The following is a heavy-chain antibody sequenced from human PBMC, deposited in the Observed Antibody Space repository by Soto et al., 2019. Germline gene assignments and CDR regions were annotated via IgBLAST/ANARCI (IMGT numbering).Heavy chain of an antibody. J-gene: IGHJ4*02. CDR3: ARRHYYGSD. CDR1: GFSVSSNY. Sequence: EVQLVESGGGLVQPGGSLRLSCAASGFSVSSNYMYWVRQAPGKGLECVSLIYSGGSTDHADSVKDRFTISRDNSKNTLYLPMNSLRAEDTAVYYCARRHYYGSDRGQGTLVTVSS. V-gene: IGHV3-66*04. D-gene: IGHD3-10*01. CDR2: IYSGGST.